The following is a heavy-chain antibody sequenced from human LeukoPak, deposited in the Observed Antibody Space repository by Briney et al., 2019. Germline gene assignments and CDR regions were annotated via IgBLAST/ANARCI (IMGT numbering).Heavy chain of an antibody. CDR3: AKEDIVVVPAAMGGYYYYYMDV. V-gene: IGHV4-4*07. CDR2: IYTSGST. D-gene: IGHD2-2*01. J-gene: IGHJ6*03. Sequence: SETLSLTCTVSGGSISGYYWSWIRQPAGKALVWIGRIYTSGSTNYNPSLKSRVTMSVDTSKNQFSLKLSSVTAADTAVYYCAKEDIVVVPAAMGGYYYYYMDVWGKGTTVTVSS. CDR1: GGSISGYY.